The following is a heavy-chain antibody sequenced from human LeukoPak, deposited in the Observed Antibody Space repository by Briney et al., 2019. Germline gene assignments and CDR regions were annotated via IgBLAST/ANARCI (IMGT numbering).Heavy chain of an antibody. V-gene: IGHV1-69*13. CDR3: ARNPPRTGDFNS. CDR1: GGTFSSYA. Sequence: AASVKVSCKASGGTFSSYAISWVHQAPGQGLEWMGGIIPIFGTANYAQKFQGRVTITADESTSTAYMELSSLRSEDTAVYYCARNPPRTGDFNSWGQGALVTVSS. J-gene: IGHJ4*02. D-gene: IGHD7-27*01. CDR2: IIPIFGTA.